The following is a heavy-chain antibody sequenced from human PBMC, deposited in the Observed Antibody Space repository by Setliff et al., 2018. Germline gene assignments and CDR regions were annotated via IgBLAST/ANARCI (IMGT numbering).Heavy chain of an antibody. J-gene: IGHJ4*02. CDR2: IFTTGDT. CDR3: ARGGKILEWLYAHDY. V-gene: IGHV4-61*02. Sequence: PSETLSLTCTVPVGSIRSPGYYWNWIRQPAGKGLEWIGRIFTTGDTSYNPSLQSRVTISVDTSKNQFSLKLSSVTAADTAVYYCARGGKILEWLYAHDYWGQGTLVTVSS. D-gene: IGHD3-3*01. CDR1: VGSIRSPGYY.